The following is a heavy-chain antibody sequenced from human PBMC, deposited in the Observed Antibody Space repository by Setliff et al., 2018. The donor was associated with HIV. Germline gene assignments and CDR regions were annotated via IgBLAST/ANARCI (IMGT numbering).Heavy chain of an antibody. Sequence: SETLSLTCAVYGAPFNGYYWAWIRQSPAKGLEWIGEIYHSGIVNYNPSLQSRVTISTDTSKNQFSLRLNSVTVADTAVYYCARVRLRVPPSIFDYWGMGPLVTVSS. J-gene: IGHJ4*02. D-gene: IGHD2-2*01. CDR2: IYHSGIV. CDR1: GAPFNGYY. V-gene: IGHV4-34*01. CDR3: ARVRLRVPPSIFDY.